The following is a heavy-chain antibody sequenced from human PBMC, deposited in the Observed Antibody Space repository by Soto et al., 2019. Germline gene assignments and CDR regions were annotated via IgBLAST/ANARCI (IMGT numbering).Heavy chain of an antibody. V-gene: IGHV4-31*03. CDR1: GGSINSGGYY. Sequence: PSETLSLTCTVSGGSINSGGYYWSWIRQHPGRGLEWIGYIYYTGSTYYNPSLKSRVTISVDTSKNQFSLKLGSVTAADTALYYCARATYYSDSSGYQTSLFDYWGQGTLVTVSS. CDR2: IYYTGST. D-gene: IGHD3-22*01. CDR3: ARATYYSDSSGYQTSLFDY. J-gene: IGHJ4*02.